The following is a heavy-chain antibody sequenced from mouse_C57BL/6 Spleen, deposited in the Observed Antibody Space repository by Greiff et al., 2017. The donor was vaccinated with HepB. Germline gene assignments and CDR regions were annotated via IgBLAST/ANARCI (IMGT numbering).Heavy chain of an antibody. CDR3: ARRGNLRGDY. V-gene: IGHV1-61*01. D-gene: IGHD1-1*02. CDR2: IYPSDSET. CDR1: GYTFTSYW. J-gene: IGHJ2*01. Sequence: QVQLQQPGAELVRPGSSVKLSCKASGYTFTSYWMDWVKQRPGQGLEWIGNIYPSDSETHYNQKFKDKATLTVDKSSSTAYMQLSSLTSEDSAVYYCARRGNLRGDYWGQGTTLTVSS.